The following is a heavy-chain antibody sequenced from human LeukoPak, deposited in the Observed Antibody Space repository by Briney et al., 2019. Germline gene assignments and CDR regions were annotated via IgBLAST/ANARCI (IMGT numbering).Heavy chain of an antibody. V-gene: IGHV3-33*01. J-gene: IGHJ4*02. Sequence: GRSLRLSCAASGFTFSSYAMHWVRQAPGKGPEWVALIWYDGTNKYYADSVKGRFTISRDNSKNTLSLQMNSLRAEDTAVYYCAREDSGCYPFDYWGQGTLVTVSS. CDR2: IWYDGTNK. CDR1: GFTFSSYA. CDR3: AREDSGCYPFDY. D-gene: IGHD1-26*01.